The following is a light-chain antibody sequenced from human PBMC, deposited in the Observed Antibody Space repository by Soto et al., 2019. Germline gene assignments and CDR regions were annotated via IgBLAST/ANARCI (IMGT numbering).Light chain of an antibody. J-gene: IGLJ1*01. CDR1: SSDVGGYNY. V-gene: IGLV2-11*01. CDR2: EVS. CDR3: CSYAGSPYV. Sequence: QSALTQPRSVSGSPGQSVTISCTGTSSDVGGYNYVSWYQQYPGKAPKLMIYEVSKRPSRVPDHFSGSKFGNTASLTISGVQAEDEADYYCCSYAGSPYVFGTGTKVTVL.